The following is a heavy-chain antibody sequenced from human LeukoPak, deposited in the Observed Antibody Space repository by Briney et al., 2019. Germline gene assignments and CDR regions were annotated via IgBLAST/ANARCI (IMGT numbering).Heavy chain of an antibody. CDR2: IIPIFGTA. CDR3: ARHPRPLGMSGGNYYDY. D-gene: IGHD2-15*01. Sequence: GASVKVSCKASGGTFSSYAISWVRQAPGQGPEWMGGIIPIFGTANYAQKFQGRVTITTDESTSTAYMELSSLRSEDTAVYYCARHPRPLGMSGGNYYDYWGQGTLVTVSS. J-gene: IGHJ4*02. V-gene: IGHV1-69*05. CDR1: GGTFSSYA.